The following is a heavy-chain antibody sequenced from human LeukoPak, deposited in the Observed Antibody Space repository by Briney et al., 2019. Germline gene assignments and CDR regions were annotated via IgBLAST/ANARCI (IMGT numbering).Heavy chain of an antibody. CDR1: GGSISSYY. D-gene: IGHD6-13*01. Sequence: SETLSLTCTVSGGSISSYYWSWIRQPPGKGLEWIGYIYYSGSTNYNPSLKSRVTISVDTSKNQFSLKLSSVTAADTAVYYCARYPGIAAAAIDPWGQGTLVTVSS. V-gene: IGHV4-59*12. CDR2: IYYSGST. CDR3: ARYPGIAAAAIDP. J-gene: IGHJ5*02.